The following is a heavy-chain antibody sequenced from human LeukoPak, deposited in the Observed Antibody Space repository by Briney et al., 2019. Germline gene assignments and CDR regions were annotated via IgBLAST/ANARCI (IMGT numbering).Heavy chain of an antibody. D-gene: IGHD6-6*01. CDR2: IYYSGST. Sequence: SETLSLTCTASGGSISSYYWSWIRQPPGKGLEWIGYIYYSGSTNYNPSLKSRVTISVDTSKNQFSLKLSSVTAADTAVYYCARSRPYYFDYWGQGTLVTVSS. V-gene: IGHV4-59*01. J-gene: IGHJ4*02. CDR3: ARSRPYYFDY. CDR1: GGSISSYY.